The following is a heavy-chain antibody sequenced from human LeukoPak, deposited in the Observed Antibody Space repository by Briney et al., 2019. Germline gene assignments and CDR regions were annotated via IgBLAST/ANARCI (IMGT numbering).Heavy chain of an antibody. Sequence: GGSLRLSCAASGFTFSSYAMSWVRQAPGRGLEWVSVISGSGGTTYYADSVKGRFTISRDSSKNTLYLQMNSLRAEDTAVYYCAKVSGGGLYYDGMDVWGQGTTVTVSS. J-gene: IGHJ6*02. CDR2: ISGSGGTT. V-gene: IGHV3-23*01. CDR3: AKVSGGGLYYDGMDV. CDR1: GFTFSSYA. D-gene: IGHD1-14*01.